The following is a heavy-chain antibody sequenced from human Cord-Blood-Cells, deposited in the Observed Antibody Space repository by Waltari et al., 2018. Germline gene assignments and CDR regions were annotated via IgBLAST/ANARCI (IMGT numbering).Heavy chain of an antibody. Sequence: QVQQVQSGAEVQKPAASVKVSCKASVYTSTSSDINWLRQATGQGLEWMGWMNPNSGNTGYAQKFQGRVTMTRNTSISTAYMELSSLRSEDTAVYYCYSGSDAFDIWGEGTMVTVSS. D-gene: IGHD3-10*01. CDR2: MNPNSGNT. CDR1: VYTSTSSD. J-gene: IGHJ3*02. V-gene: IGHV1-8*01. CDR3: YSGSDAFDI.